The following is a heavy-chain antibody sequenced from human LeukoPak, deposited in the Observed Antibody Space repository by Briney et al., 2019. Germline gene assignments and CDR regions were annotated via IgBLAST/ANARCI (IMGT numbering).Heavy chain of an antibody. V-gene: IGHV1-69*05. D-gene: IGHD3-22*01. Sequence: GASMKVSCKASGGTFRNYAISWVRQAPGQGLEWMGGIIPIFGTANYAQKFQGRVTVTTDESTSTAYMELSSLRSEDTAVYYCARADYYDRSGYYYDFDYWGQGTLVTVSS. CDR1: GGTFRNYA. CDR2: IIPIFGTA. J-gene: IGHJ4*02. CDR3: ARADYYDRSGYYYDFDY.